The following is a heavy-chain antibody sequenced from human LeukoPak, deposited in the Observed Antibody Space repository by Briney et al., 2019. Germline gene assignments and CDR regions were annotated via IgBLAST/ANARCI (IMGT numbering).Heavy chain of an antibody. V-gene: IGHV3-66*01. CDR3: AREDAGGTYSFDY. CDR2: IYTSGIT. D-gene: IGHD1-26*01. CDR1: GFTVSSNF. Sequence: PGGSLRLSCAVSGFTVSSNFMSWVRQAPGKGPEWVSVIYTSGITYYADSVRGRFTISRDNSKNTLYLQMDSLTAEDTAVDYCAREDAGGTYSFDYWGQGTLVTVSS. J-gene: IGHJ4*02.